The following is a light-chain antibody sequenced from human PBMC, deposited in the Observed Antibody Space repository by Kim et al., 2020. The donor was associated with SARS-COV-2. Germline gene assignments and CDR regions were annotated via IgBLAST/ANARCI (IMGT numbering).Light chain of an antibody. CDR3: QQYQSYPIT. CDR1: QGINNY. V-gene: IGKV1-16*02. J-gene: IGKJ5*01. CDR2: AAS. Sequence: DIQMTQSPSSLSASVGDTVTITCRASQGINNYLVWFQQKPGKDPKSLIYAASSLQSGVPSKFSGSGSGTDFTLTISSLQPEDSATYYCQQYQSYPITFGQGTRLEIK.